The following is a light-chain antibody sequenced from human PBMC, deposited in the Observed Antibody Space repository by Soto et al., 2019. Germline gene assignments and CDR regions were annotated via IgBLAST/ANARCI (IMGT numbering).Light chain of an antibody. Sequence: IQMTQSPSSLSASVGDRVTITCLSSQNISRFLNWYQQKQGKAPNLVIYAVSSLQTGVPSRVTGSGTGTDSTFTISRLHPDEFATYNYQQYNSYPVTVGQGTRLEIK. CDR1: QNISRF. V-gene: IGKV1-39*01. J-gene: IGKJ5*01. CDR3: QQYNSYPVT. CDR2: AVS.